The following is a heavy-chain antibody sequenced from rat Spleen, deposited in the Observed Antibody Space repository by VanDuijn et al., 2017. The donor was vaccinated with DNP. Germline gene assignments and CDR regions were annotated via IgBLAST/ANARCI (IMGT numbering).Heavy chain of an antibody. J-gene: IGHJ4*01. CDR2: MRYNGDT. D-gene: IGHD1-4*01. V-gene: IGHV2-8*01. CDR3: ARSGYQYAMDA. Sequence: QVQLTESGPGLVQPSETLSLTCTVSGFSLTGYSVYWVRQPSGKGLEWMGRMRYNGDTSYNSALKSRLSISRDTSKNQVFLTMNSLQTDDKGTYYCARSGYQYAMDAWGQGASVTVSS. CDR1: GFSLTGYS.